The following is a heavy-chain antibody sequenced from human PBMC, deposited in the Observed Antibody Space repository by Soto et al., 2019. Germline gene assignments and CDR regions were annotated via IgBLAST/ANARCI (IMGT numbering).Heavy chain of an antibody. J-gene: IGHJ4*02. CDR1: GYSVSSTSAA. CDR3: ARGSYYSGWV. V-gene: IGHV6-1*01. Sequence: PSQTRSLTCAISGYSVSSTSAAWSLIRQSPSRGLEWLGRTYYRSKWYSDYAVSVKSRITINPDTSKNQFSLQLNSVTPEDTAVYYCARGSYYSGWVWGQGTLVTVSS. CDR2: TYYRSKWYS. D-gene: IGHD6-19*01.